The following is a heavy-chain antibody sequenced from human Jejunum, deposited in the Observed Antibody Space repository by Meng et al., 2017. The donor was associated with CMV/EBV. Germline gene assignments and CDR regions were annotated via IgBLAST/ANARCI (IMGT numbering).Heavy chain of an antibody. CDR3: AKDHGNSFDY. D-gene: IGHD1-1*01. Sequence: SAASGFTFSSYGMLCVRQAPVKGLEWVSFIRYAGTNESHADSVKRRFTISRDNSQNTLYLQMNRLTAEDTAVYYCAKDHGNSFDYWGQGTLVTVSS. J-gene: IGHJ4*02. CDR2: IRYAGTNE. CDR1: GFTFSSYG. V-gene: IGHV3-30*02.